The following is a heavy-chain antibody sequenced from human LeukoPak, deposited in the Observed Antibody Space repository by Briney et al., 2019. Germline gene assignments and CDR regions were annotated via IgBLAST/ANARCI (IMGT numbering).Heavy chain of an antibody. CDR1: EFSVGSNY. V-gene: IGHV3-66*04. D-gene: IGHD1-26*01. Sequence: GGSLRLSCAASEFSVGSNYMTWVRQAPGKGLEWVSLIYSGGSTYYADSVKGRFTISRDNSKNTLYLQMNSLRAEDTAVYYCAKRGAGVGATVAPGDYWGQGTLVTVSS. J-gene: IGHJ4*02. CDR2: IYSGGST. CDR3: AKRGAGVGATVAPGDY.